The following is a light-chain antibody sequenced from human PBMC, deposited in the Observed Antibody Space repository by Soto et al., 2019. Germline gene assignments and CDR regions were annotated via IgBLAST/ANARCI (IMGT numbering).Light chain of an antibody. V-gene: IGLV2-14*01. J-gene: IGLJ1*01. CDR2: DVS. CDR1: ISDVGGYDY. CDR3: SSYTTSSTYV. Sequence: LAQPASVSGSPGQSITISCTGTISDVGGYDYVSWYQQHPGKAPKLMIYDVSNRPSGVSNRFSGSKSGNTASLTISGLQADDEADYYCSSYTTSSTYVFGTGT.